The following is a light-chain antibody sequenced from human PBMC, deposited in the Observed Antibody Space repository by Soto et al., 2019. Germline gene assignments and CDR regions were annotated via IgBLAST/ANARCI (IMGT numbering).Light chain of an antibody. CDR2: SNN. Sequence: QSVLTQPPSASGTPGQKVAISCSGSSSNIGSNTVNWYQQLPGTAHKLPIYSNNQWPSGVHERFYGYKSGTSAYLAISGLQYEEKADYFCATWDDRLNGVVFGGGTKLTVL. CDR3: ATWDDRLNGVV. V-gene: IGLV1-44*01. J-gene: IGLJ2*01. CDR1: SSNIGSNT.